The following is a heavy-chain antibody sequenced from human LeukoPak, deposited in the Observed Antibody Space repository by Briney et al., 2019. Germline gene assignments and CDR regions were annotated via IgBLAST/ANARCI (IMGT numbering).Heavy chain of an antibody. V-gene: IGHV5-51*01. D-gene: IGHD6-19*01. CDR2: IYPGDSDT. CDR3: ARHKVRGSSGWYFDAFEI. Sequence: GESLKISCKGSGYSFTSYWIGWVRQMPGKGLEWMGIIYPGDSDTRYSPSFQGQVTISADKSISTAYLQWSSLKASDTATYYCARHKVRGSSGWYFDAFEIWSQGTLVTVSS. J-gene: IGHJ3*02. CDR1: GYSFTSYW.